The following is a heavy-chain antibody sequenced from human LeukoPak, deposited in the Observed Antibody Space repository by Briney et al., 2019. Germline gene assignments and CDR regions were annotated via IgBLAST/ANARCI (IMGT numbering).Heavy chain of an antibody. CDR3: ATVRPLKWLPKPYAFDI. Sequence: GASVKVSCKVSGYTLTELSMHWVRQAPGKGLEWMGGFDPEDGETIYAQKFQGRVTMTEDTSTDTAYMELSSLRSEDTAVYYCATVRPLKWLPKPYAFDIWGQGTMVTVSS. D-gene: IGHD5-12*01. CDR2: FDPEDGET. V-gene: IGHV1-24*01. J-gene: IGHJ3*02. CDR1: GYTLTELS.